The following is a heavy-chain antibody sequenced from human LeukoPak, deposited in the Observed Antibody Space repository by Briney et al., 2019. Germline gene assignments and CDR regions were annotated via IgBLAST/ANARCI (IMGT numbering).Heavy chain of an antibody. J-gene: IGHJ2*01. CDR1: GFSFSSCA. Sequence: GGSLRLSCAASGFSFSSCAMSWVRQAPGKGLEWVSGISGSGDSTDYADSVKGRFTVSRDISKNTLYFQMNSLGAEDTAVYYCARAKVPWYFDLWGRGTLVSVSS. CDR2: ISGSGDST. CDR3: ARAKVPWYFDL. V-gene: IGHV3-23*01.